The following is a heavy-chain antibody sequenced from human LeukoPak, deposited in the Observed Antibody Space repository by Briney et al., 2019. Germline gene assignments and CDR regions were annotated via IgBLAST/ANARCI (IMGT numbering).Heavy chain of an antibody. CDR2: IIPILGIA. CDR1: GGTFSSYT. V-gene: IGHV1-69*04. Sequence: SVKVSCKASGGTFSSYTISWVRQAPGQGLEWMGRIIPILGIANYAQKFQGRVTITADKSTSTAYMELSSLRSEDTAVYYCARDLEMATIQGYYYYGMGVWGQGTTVTVSS. CDR3: ARDLEMATIQGYYYYGMGV. J-gene: IGHJ6*02. D-gene: IGHD5-24*01.